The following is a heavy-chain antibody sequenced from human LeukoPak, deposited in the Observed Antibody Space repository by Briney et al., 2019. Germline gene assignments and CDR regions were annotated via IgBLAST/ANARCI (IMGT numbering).Heavy chain of an antibody. CDR3: AKDSKITSADYYFDY. CDR2: IANDGRDK. D-gene: IGHD6-13*01. Sequence: PGGSLRLSCAASGFSFRSYAMHRVRQAPGKGLEWVTVIANDGRDKKYADSVRGRFTISRDNSKNAVYLQMDSLRVEDMAVYYCAKDSKITSADYYFDYWGLGTLVTVSS. V-gene: IGHV3-30*04. CDR1: GFSFRSYA. J-gene: IGHJ4*02.